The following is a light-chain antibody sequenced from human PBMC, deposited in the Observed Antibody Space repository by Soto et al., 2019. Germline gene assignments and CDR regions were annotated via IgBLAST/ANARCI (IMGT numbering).Light chain of an antibody. Sequence: EIVLTQSPATLSLSPGERATLSCRASQSVSSYLAWYQQKPGQAPRLLIYDASNRATGIPARFSGSGSGTDFTLTISSLEPEDFAVYYCQQRSNWPFTFGRGTKVDIK. CDR2: DAS. CDR1: QSVSSY. J-gene: IGKJ3*01. CDR3: QQRSNWPFT. V-gene: IGKV3-11*01.